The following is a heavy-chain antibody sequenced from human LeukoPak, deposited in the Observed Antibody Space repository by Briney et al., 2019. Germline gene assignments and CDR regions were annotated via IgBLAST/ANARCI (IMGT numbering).Heavy chain of an antibody. J-gene: IGHJ4*02. CDR2: VYYDGNT. D-gene: IGHD3-3*01. Sequence: GGSLRLSCAASEFTVSTNYMNWVRQAPGKGLEWVSVVYYDGNTYYADSVKGRFTISRDSSKNTLYLQMNSLRAEDTAVYYCASGVWSGYYLDYWGQGTLVTVSS. CDR1: EFTVSTNY. V-gene: IGHV3-53*01. CDR3: ASGVWSGYYLDY.